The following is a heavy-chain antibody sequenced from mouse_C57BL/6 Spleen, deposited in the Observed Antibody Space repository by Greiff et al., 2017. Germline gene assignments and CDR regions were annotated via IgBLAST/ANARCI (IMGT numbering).Heavy chain of an antibody. V-gene: IGHV1-64*01. J-gene: IGHJ3*01. CDR3: AKDSSGQAWFAY. D-gene: IGHD3-2*02. CDR2: IHPNSGST. CDR1: GYTFTSYS. Sequence: VKLQQPGAELVKPGASVKLSCTASGYTFTSYSMHWVTQRPGQGLEWIGMIHPNSGSTNYNEKFKSKATLTVDKSSSPAYMQLSSLTSEESAVYDVAKDSSGQAWFAYWGQGTLVTVSA.